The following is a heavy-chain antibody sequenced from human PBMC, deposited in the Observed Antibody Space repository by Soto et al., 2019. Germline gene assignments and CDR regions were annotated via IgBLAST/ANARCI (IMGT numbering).Heavy chain of an antibody. J-gene: IGHJ5*02. CDR1: GGTFSSYT. CDR2: IIPVLGIA. D-gene: IGHD1-7*01. V-gene: IGHV1-69*08. Sequence: QVQLVQSGAEVKKPGSSVKVSCKASGGTFSSYTISWVRQAPGQGLEWMGRIIPVLGIANYAQKVQGRVTITADKSTSTAYMELSILRSEDTAVYYCAREQEGMAGTTMCPQNCFDPWGQGTLVTVSS. CDR3: AREQEGMAGTTMCPQNCFDP.